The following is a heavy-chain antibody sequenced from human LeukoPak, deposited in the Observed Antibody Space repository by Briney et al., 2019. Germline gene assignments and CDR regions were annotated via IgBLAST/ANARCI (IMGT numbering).Heavy chain of an antibody. CDR2: IIPIFGTA. Sequence: ASVKVSCKASGGTFSSYAISWVRQAPGQGLEWMGGIIPIFGTANYAQKFQGRVTITADESTSTAYMELSSLRSDDTAVYYCASFQLLYGESIGNWFDPWGQGTLVTVSS. CDR1: GGTFSSYA. J-gene: IGHJ5*02. CDR3: ASFQLLYGESIGNWFDP. V-gene: IGHV1-69*13. D-gene: IGHD2-2*02.